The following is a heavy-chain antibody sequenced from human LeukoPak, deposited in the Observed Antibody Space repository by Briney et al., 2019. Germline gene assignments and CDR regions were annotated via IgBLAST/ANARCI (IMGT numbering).Heavy chain of an antibody. CDR3: ARLLYGGFGCSYGYDAFDI. V-gene: IGHV4-59*01. Sequence: SETLSLTCTVSGGSISSYYWSWIRQPPGKGLEWIGYIYYSGSTNYNPSLKSRVTISVDTSKNQFSLKLSSVTAADTAVYYCARLLYGGFGCSYGYDAFDIWGQGTMVTVSS. CDR1: GGSISSYY. CDR2: IYYSGST. J-gene: IGHJ3*02. D-gene: IGHD5-18*01.